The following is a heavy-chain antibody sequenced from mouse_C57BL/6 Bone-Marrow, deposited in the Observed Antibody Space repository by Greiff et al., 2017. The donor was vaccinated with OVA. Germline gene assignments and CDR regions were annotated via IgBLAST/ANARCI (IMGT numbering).Heavy chain of an antibody. J-gene: IGHJ2*01. CDR3: ARDPGGFDY. V-gene: IGHV5-17*01. CDR1: GFTFSDYG. CDR2: ISSGSSTI. Sequence: EVQLQQSGGGLVKPGGSLKLSCAASGFTFSDYGMHWVRQAPEKGLEWVAYISSGSSTIYYADTVKGRFTISRDNAKNTQFLQMTSLRSEDTAMYYCARDPGGFDYWGQGTTLTVSS.